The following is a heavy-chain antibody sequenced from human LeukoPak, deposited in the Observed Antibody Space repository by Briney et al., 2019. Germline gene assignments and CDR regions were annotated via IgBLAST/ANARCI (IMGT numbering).Heavy chain of an antibody. CDR2: LSSDGNKK. D-gene: IGHD4-23*01. V-gene: IGHV3-30*04. J-gene: IGHJ4*02. CDR1: GFTFSNYA. CDR3: ARGAHKRDDYGGFFDY. Sequence: QPGGSLRLSCAASGFTFSNYAIHWVRQAPGKGLEWVAVLSSDGNKKDYADSVKGRLTISRDNSKNTLYLQMNSLRAEDTAVYYCARGAHKRDDYGGFFDYWGQGALVTVSS.